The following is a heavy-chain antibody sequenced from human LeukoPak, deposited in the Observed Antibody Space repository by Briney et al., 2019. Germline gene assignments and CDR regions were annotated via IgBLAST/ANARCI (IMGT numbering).Heavy chain of an antibody. D-gene: IGHD3-10*01. CDR3: ARGRQAYGSGSYRCDY. CDR1: GGSFSGYY. V-gene: IGHV4-34*01. J-gene: IGHJ4*02. CDR2: INHSGST. Sequence: SSETLSLTCAVYGGSFSGYYWSWIRQPPGKGLEWIGEINHSGSTNYNPSLKSRVTISVDTSKNQFSLKLSSVTAADTAVYYCARGRQAYGSGSYRCDYWGQGTLVTVS.